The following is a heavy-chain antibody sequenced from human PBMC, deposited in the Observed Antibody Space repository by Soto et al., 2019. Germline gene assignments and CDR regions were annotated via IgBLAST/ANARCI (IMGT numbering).Heavy chain of an antibody. CDR2: ISWNSGSI. J-gene: IGHJ4*02. D-gene: IGHD3-9*01. Sequence: EVQLVESGGGLVQPGRSLRLSCAASGFTFDDYAMHWVRQAPGKGLEWVSGISWNSGSIGYADSVKGRFTISRDNAKNSLYLQMNSLRAEDTALYYCAKEHYDILTGYYNPGYYFDYWGQGTLVTVSS. V-gene: IGHV3-9*01. CDR3: AKEHYDILTGYYNPGYYFDY. CDR1: GFTFDDYA.